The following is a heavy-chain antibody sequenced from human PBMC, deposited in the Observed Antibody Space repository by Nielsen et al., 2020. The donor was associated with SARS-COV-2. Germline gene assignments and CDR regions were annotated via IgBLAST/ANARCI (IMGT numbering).Heavy chain of an antibody. D-gene: IGHD5-18*01. V-gene: IGHV1-2*06. J-gene: IGHJ4*02. CDR2: INPNSGGT. Sequence: ASVKVSCKASGYTFTAYYMHWVRQAPGQGLAWMGRINPNSGGTNYAQKFQGRVTMNRDTSISTAYMELSRLRSDDTAVYYCARDPLRGYSYGVDYWGQGTLVTVSS. CDR3: ARDPLRGYSYGVDY. CDR1: GYTFTAYY.